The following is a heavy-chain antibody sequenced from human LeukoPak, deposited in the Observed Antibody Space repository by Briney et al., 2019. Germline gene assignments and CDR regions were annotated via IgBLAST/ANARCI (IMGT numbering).Heavy chain of an antibody. V-gene: IGHV1-2*02. J-gene: IGHJ6*03. D-gene: IGHD2-8*01. CDR3: ARGGLRVMVYRLYYMDV. Sequence: ASVKVSCKASGYTFTSYYMHWVRQAPGQGLEWMGWINPNSGGTNYAQKFQGRVTMTRDTSISTAYMELRRLRSDDTAVYYCARGGLRVMVYRLYYMDVWGKGTTVTVSS. CDR2: INPNSGGT. CDR1: GYTFTSYY.